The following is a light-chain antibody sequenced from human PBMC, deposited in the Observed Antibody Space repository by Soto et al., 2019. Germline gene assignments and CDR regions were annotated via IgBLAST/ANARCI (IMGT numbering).Light chain of an antibody. CDR1: SSDVGGYNY. CDR3: SSHAGSKNVV. Sequence: QSALTQPPSASGSPGQSVTISCTGTSSDVGGYNYVSWYQHHPGKAPKLMIYEVSKRPSGVSDRFSGSKSGNTASLTVSGLQAEDEADYYCSSHAGSKNVVFGGGTQLTVL. V-gene: IGLV2-8*01. J-gene: IGLJ2*01. CDR2: EVS.